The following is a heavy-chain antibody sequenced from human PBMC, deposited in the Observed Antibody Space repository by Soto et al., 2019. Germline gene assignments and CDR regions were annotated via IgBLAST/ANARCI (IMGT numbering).Heavy chain of an antibody. Sequence: EVQLVESGGGLVQPGGSLRLSCAASGFTVSSNYMSWVRQAPGKGLEWVSVIYSGGSTYYADSVKGRFTISRDNSKNTLYLQMNSLRAEDTAVYYCARDRRWLQLGIDYWGQGTLVTVSS. CDR1: GFTVSSNY. CDR2: IYSGGST. J-gene: IGHJ4*02. V-gene: IGHV3-66*01. CDR3: ARDRRWLQLGIDY. D-gene: IGHD5-12*01.